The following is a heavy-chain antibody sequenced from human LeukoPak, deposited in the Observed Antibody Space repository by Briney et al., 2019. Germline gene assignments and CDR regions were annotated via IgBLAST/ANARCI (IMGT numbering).Heavy chain of an antibody. CDR3: ARGGGCSSSSCYAAYYLDY. J-gene: IGHJ4*02. V-gene: IGHV3-48*04. CDR2: IGSSTTSTI. Sequence: GGSLRLSCAASGFTFSYYSMNWVRQAPGKGLEWVSYIGSSTTSTIYYADSVRGRFTISRDNAENSLYLQMNSLRADDTAVYYCARGGGCSSSSCYAAYYLDYWGQGTLVTVSS. D-gene: IGHD2-2*01. CDR1: GFTFSYYS.